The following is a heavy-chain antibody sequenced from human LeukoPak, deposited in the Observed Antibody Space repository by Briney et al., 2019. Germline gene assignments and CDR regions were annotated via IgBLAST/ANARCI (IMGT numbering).Heavy chain of an antibody. CDR1: GFTVSRNY. V-gene: IGHV3-53*01. CDR3: AYDSSGYYYSFDY. D-gene: IGHD3-22*01. CDR2: SYSGSST. J-gene: IGHJ4*02. Sequence: GGSLRLSCAASGFTVSRNYMSWVREAPGKGRGWVSVSYSGSSTYYADSVKGRFTISTDNSKNTLYLQMNSLRAEDTAVYYCAYDSSGYYYSFDYWGQGTLVTVSS.